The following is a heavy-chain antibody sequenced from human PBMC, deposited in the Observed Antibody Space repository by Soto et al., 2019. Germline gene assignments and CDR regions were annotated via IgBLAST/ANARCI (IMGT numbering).Heavy chain of an antibody. CDR2: IFYSGST. Sequence: QLQLQESGPGLVKPSETLSLTCAVSGGSISSGSYYWGWIRQPPGKGLEWVGSIFYSGSTYYNPSLKSRVTISVDTSKTQFSLKLSSVTAADTAVYYCARQEDSSSWYYFDYWGQGTLVTVSS. V-gene: IGHV4-39*01. CDR3: ARQEDSSSWYYFDY. D-gene: IGHD6-13*01. J-gene: IGHJ4*02. CDR1: GGSISSGSYY.